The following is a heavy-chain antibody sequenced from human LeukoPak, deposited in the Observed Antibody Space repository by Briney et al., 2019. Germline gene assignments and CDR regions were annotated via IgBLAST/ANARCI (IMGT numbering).Heavy chain of an antibody. J-gene: IGHJ5*02. CDR2: MNINSGDG. CDR3: ARAPFKDPTFFDP. Sequence: TGQXKEWMGWMNINSGDGGYAQKVQGRGRMTRNTDKSKAYMELSSLRSEDTAVYYCARAPFKDPTFFDPWGQGTLVTVSS. V-gene: IGHV1-8*01.